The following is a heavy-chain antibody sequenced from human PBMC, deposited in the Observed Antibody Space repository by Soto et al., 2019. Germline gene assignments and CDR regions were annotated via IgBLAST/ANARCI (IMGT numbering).Heavy chain of an antibody. D-gene: IGHD2-15*01. CDR3: ARAHEVAWFDS. CDR2: ISSSSSYI. Sequence: GGSLRLSCAASGFTFSSYSMNWVRQAPGKGLEWVSSISSSSSYIYYADSVKGRFTISRDNDKNSLYLQMNNLRAEDTATYYCARAHEVAWFDSWGLGALVTVSS. J-gene: IGHJ5*01. V-gene: IGHV3-21*06. CDR1: GFTFSSYS.